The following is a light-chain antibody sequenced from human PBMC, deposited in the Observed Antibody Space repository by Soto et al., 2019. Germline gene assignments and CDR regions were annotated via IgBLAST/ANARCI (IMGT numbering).Light chain of an antibody. CDR3: CSYTITRSYV. V-gene: IGLV2-14*01. J-gene: IGLJ1*01. Sequence: SALTQPASVSGSPGQSITISCSGTSSDVGAYNYVSWYQQHPGKAPKLMIYDVSNRPSGISDRFSASKSGNMASLTISGLRAEDEADYYCCSYTITRSYVFGTGTKLTVL. CDR2: DVS. CDR1: SSDVGAYNY.